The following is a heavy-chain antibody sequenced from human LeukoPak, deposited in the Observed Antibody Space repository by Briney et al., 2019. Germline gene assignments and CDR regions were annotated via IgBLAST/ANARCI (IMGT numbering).Heavy chain of an antibody. J-gene: IGHJ5*02. CDR1: GYTFTSYG. CDR2: ISAYNGNT. D-gene: IGHD1-26*01. Sequence: GASVKVSCKASGYTFTSYGISWARQAPGQGLEWMGWISAYNGNTNYAQKLQGRVTMTTDTSTSTAYMELRSLRSDDTAVYYCARRPIVGATSWFDPWGQGTLVTVSS. CDR3: ARRPIVGATSWFDP. V-gene: IGHV1-18*01.